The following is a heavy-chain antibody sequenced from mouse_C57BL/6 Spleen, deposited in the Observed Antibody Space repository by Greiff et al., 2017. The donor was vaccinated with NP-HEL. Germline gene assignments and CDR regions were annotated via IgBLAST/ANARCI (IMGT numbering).Heavy chain of an antibody. CDR1: GFTFSDYY. CDR3: ASLYDYGYFDV. D-gene: IGHD2-3*01. Sequence: EVMLVESEGGLVQPGSSMKLSCTASGFTFSDYYMAWVRQVPEKGLEWVANINYDGSSTYYLDSLKSRFIISRDNAKNILYLQMSSLKSEDTATYYCASLYDYGYFDVWGTGTTVTVSS. CDR2: INYDGSST. V-gene: IGHV5-16*01. J-gene: IGHJ1*03.